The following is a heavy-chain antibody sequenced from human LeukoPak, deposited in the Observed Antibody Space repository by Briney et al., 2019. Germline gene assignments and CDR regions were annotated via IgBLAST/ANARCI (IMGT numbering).Heavy chain of an antibody. CDR3: AKGGYYLGY. J-gene: IGHJ4*02. CDR1: GFTISSYA. Sequence: GGSLRLSCAASGFTISSYAMSWVRQAPGKGLEWVSGLSGSGGNTYYADSVKGRFTTSRDDSKNTLFLQMNSLRAEDTAVYYCAKGGYYLGYWGQGTLVTVSS. D-gene: IGHD3-3*01. V-gene: IGHV3-23*01. CDR2: LSGSGGNT.